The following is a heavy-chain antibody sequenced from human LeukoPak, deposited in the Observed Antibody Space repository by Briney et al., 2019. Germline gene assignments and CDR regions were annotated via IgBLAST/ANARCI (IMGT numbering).Heavy chain of an antibody. Sequence: ASVKVSCKASGYTFTSYYMHWVRQAPGQGLEWMGIINPSGGSTSYAQKFQGRVTMTRDTSTSTVYKELSSLRSEDTAVYYCARFLGYYYGSGSYDYWGQGTLVTVSS. CDR1: GYTFTSYY. D-gene: IGHD3-10*01. CDR2: INPSGGST. J-gene: IGHJ4*02. V-gene: IGHV1-46*01. CDR3: ARFLGYYYGSGSYDY.